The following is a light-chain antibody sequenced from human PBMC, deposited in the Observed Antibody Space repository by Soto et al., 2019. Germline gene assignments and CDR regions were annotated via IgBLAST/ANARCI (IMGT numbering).Light chain of an antibody. CDR3: EQYKSWPYT. Sequence: VMTQSPATLSVSLGERATLSCRASQSVSSNLGWYQQKPGQAPRLLIYGASTRATGIPARFSGSGSGTQFTLTISSLQSEDFALYYCEQYKSWPYTFGQGTKLEIK. CDR1: QSVSSN. V-gene: IGKV3-15*01. CDR2: GAS. J-gene: IGKJ2*01.